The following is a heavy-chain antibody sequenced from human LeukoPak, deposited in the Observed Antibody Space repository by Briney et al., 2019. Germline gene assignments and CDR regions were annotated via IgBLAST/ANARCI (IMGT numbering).Heavy chain of an antibody. CDR3: AASLGPRDY. CDR1: GFTFSSYE. Sequence: GGSLRLSCAASGFTFSSYETNWVRQAPGKGLEWISYITSTSNSIYYAEYVKGRFTISRDNTKNSLYLQMDSLRVEDTALYFCAASLGPRDYWGQGILVTVSS. D-gene: IGHD7-27*01. J-gene: IGHJ4*02. CDR2: ITSTSNSI. V-gene: IGHV3-48*03.